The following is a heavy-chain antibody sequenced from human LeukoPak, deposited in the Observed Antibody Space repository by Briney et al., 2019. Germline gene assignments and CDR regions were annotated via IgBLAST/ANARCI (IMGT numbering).Heavy chain of an antibody. Sequence: GSSVKVSCKASGYTFTCYYMHWVRHAPGQGLEWMGWINPNSGGTNYAQKFQGRVTMTRDTSISTAYMELSRLRSDDTAVYYCARGDYVWGSYRRLDYWGQGTLVTVSS. CDR2: INPNSGGT. V-gene: IGHV1-2*02. J-gene: IGHJ4*02. CDR1: GYTFTCYY. CDR3: ARGDYVWGSYRRLDY. D-gene: IGHD3-16*02.